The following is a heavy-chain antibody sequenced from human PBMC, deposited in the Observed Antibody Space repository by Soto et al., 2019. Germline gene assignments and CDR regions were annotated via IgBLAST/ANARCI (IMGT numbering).Heavy chain of an antibody. V-gene: IGHV4-39*07. CDR3: ARVEYCGGDCYRGYYDIDV. Sequence: SETLSLTCTVSGGSISSSSYYWGWIRQPPGKGLEWIGSIYYSGSTYYNPSLKSRVTISVDTSKNQFSLKLSSVTAADAAVYYCARVEYCGGDCYRGYYDIDVWGQWTTVTVAS. CDR2: IYYSGST. J-gene: IGHJ6*02. D-gene: IGHD2-21*02. CDR1: GGSISSSSYY.